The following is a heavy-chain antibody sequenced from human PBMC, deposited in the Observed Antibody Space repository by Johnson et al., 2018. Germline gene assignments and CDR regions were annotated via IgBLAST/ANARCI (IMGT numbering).Heavy chain of an antibody. Sequence: VQLVQSGGDLVQPGGSLRLSCAASGFTFSSYWMSWVRQAPGKGLEWVSAISGRGGSTYYADSVKGRFTISRDNSKNTRYLQVNSLRAEDTAVYYCARLEYDATGYFQHWGQGTLVTVSS. CDR1: GFTFSSYW. J-gene: IGHJ1*01. V-gene: IGHV3-23*04. CDR2: ISGRGGST. CDR3: ARLEYDATGYFQH. D-gene: IGHD3-3*01.